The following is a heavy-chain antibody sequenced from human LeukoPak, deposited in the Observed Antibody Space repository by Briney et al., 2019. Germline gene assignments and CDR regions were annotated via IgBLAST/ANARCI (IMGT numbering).Heavy chain of an antibody. CDR3: ARGLSLDY. CDR2: ISGSGGST. V-gene: IGHV3-23*01. Sequence: NPGGSLRLSCAASRFTFSSYAMSWVRQAPRKGLEWVSAISGSGGSTYYADSLKGRFTISRDNTKNSLYLQMNSLRVEDTAVYYCARGLSLDYWGQGTLVTVSS. CDR1: RFTFSSYA. J-gene: IGHJ4*02. D-gene: IGHD4/OR15-4a*01.